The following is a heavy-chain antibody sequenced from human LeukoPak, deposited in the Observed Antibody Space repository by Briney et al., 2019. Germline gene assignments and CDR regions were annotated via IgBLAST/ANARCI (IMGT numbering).Heavy chain of an antibody. D-gene: IGHD4-17*01. CDR1: GGSISSYY. V-gene: IGHV4-59*01. J-gene: IGHJ4*02. CDR3: ARDDYGDWDFDY. CDR2: FYYSGST. Sequence: SETLSLTCTVSGGSISSYYWSWIRQPPGKGLEWIGYFYYSGSTNYNPSLKSRVTISVDTSKKQFSLNLSSVAAADTAVYYCARDDYGDWDFDYWGQGNLVTVSS.